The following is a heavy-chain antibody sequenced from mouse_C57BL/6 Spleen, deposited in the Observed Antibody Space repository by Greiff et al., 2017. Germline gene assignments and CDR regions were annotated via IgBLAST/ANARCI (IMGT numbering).Heavy chain of an antibody. Sequence: VQLQQPGAELVKPGASVKVSCKASGYTFTSYWMHWVKQRPGQGLEWIGRIHPSDSDTNYNQKFKGKATLTVDKSSSTAYMPLSSLTSADSAVYYCATNYYGSSNYFDDWGQGTTLTVSS. CDR2: IHPSDSDT. J-gene: IGHJ2*01. V-gene: IGHV1-74*01. CDR3: ATNYYGSSNYFDD. D-gene: IGHD1-1*01. CDR1: GYTFTSYW.